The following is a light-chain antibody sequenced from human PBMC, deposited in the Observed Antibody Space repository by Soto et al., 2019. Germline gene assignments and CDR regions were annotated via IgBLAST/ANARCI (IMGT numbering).Light chain of an antibody. V-gene: IGLV2-14*01. Sequence: QYALTQPASVSGSPGQSITISCTGTSSDVGGYNYVSWYQQHPGKAPKLMIYEVSNRPSGVSNRFSGSKSGNTASLTISGLQAEDEADYYCSSYTSSSTLENVVFGGGTQLTVL. CDR1: SSDVGGYNY. J-gene: IGLJ2*01. CDR3: SSYTSSSTLENVV. CDR2: EVS.